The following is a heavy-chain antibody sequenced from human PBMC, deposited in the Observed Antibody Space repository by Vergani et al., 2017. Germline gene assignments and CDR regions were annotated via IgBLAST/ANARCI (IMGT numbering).Heavy chain of an antibody. D-gene: IGHD4-23*01. CDR3: AGATTVVTLSAFDI. CDR1: GLTFSSYS. Sequence: EVQLVESGGGLVKPGGSLRLSCAASGLTFSSYSMNWVRQAPGKGLEWVSSISSSSSCIYYTNSVKGRFTSSRDNTKNSLYLQMNSLRAEGTAVYYCAGATTVVTLSAFDIWGQGTMVTVSS. V-gene: IGHV3-21*01. J-gene: IGHJ3*02. CDR2: ISSSSSCI.